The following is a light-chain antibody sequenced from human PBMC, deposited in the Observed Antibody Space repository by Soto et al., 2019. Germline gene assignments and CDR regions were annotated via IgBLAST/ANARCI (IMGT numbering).Light chain of an antibody. CDR1: QSVDSTF. CDR2: GAS. Sequence: EVVLTQSPGSLSLSPGQRATLSCRASQSVDSTFFAWYQKKPGQGPRLLIYGASKRATGIPDRFSGSGSGTDFTLIISRLAPEDFTVYYCHQYMSSLTFGQGTKVEIK. V-gene: IGKV3-20*01. J-gene: IGKJ1*01. CDR3: HQYMSSLT.